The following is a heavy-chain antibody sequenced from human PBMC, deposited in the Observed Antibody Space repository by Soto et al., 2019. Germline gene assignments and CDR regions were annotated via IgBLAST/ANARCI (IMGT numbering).Heavy chain of an antibody. D-gene: IGHD3-22*01. V-gene: IGHV1-69*01. CDR2: IIPIFGTA. J-gene: IGHJ4*02. CDR3: ARGWGYDSTDYYYAY. Sequence: QVQLVQSGAEVRKPGSSVRVSCKASGGSFNRHTISWERQAPGQGLEWMGGIIPIFGTANHAQKFQGRVTIIADESTSTVYMELSSLRSDDTAIYYCARGWGYDSTDYYYAYWGQGTLVIVSS. CDR1: GGSFNRHT.